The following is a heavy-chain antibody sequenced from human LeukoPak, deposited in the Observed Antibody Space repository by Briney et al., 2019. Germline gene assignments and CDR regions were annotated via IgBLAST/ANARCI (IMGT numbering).Heavy chain of an antibody. CDR2: FDPEDGET. Sequence: ASVTVSCTVSGYTLTELSMHWVRRAPGKGLEWMGGFDPEDGETIYAQKFQGRVTMTEDTSTDTAYMELSSLRSEDTAVYYCATLYSGYDFKLDYWGQGTLVTVSS. CDR3: ATLYSGYDFKLDY. J-gene: IGHJ4*02. V-gene: IGHV1-24*01. D-gene: IGHD5-12*01. CDR1: GYTLTELS.